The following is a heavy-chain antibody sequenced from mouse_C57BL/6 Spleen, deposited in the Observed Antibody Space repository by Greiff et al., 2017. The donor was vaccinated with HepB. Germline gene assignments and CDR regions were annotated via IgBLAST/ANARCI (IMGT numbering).Heavy chain of an antibody. J-gene: IGHJ4*01. Sequence: EVKLVESGGGLVKPGGSLKLSCAASGFTFSDYGMHWVRQAPEKGLEWVAYISSGSSTIYYADTVKGRFTISRDNAKNTLFLQMTSLRSEDTAMYYCARERSYYGNSYYAMDYWGQGTSVTVSS. CDR2: ISSGSSTI. V-gene: IGHV5-17*01. CDR1: GFTFSDYG. CDR3: ARERSYYGNSYYAMDY. D-gene: IGHD2-10*01.